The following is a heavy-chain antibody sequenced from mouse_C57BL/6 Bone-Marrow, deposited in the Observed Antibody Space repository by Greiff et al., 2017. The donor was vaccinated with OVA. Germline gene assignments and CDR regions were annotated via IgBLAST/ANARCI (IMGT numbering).Heavy chain of an antibody. CDR3: AREGYGSSYGWYFDV. D-gene: IGHD1-1*01. CDR1: GYSITSGYY. Sequence: EVKLMESGPGLVKPSQSLSLTCSVTGYSITSGYYWNWIRQFPGNKLEWMGYISYDGSNNYNPSLKNRISITRDTSKNQLFLKLNSVTTEDTATYYCAREGYGSSYGWYFDVWGTGTTVTVSS. CDR2: ISYDGSN. V-gene: IGHV3-6*01. J-gene: IGHJ1*03.